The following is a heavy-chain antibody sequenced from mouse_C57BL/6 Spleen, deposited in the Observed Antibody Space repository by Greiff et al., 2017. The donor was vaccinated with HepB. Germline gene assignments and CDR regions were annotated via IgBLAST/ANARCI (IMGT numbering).Heavy chain of an antibody. CDR3: ARDGSSPY. J-gene: IGHJ3*01. V-gene: IGHV1-69*01. CDR2: IDPSDSYT. CDR1: GYTFTSYW. D-gene: IGHD1-1*01. Sequence: QVQLQQPGAELVMPGASVKLSCKASGYTFTSYWMHWVKQRPGQGLEWIGEIDPSDSYTNYNQKFKGKSTLTVDKSSSTAYMQLSSLTSEDSAVYYCARDGSSPYWGQGTLVTVSA.